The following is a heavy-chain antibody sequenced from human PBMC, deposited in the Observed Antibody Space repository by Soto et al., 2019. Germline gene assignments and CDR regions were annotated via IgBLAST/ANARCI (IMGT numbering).Heavy chain of an antibody. Sequence: GGSLRLSCIASGFTFSNYYMHWVRQAPGKGLVWVSHISGTSVYIHYADSVKGRFTISRDNAKNSVYLQMDSLRVEDTAVYYCAREGALKPFSSWGQGALVTVSS. J-gene: IGHJ5*02. CDR1: GFTFSNYY. CDR3: AREGALKPFSS. CDR2: ISGTSVYI. V-gene: IGHV3-21*01.